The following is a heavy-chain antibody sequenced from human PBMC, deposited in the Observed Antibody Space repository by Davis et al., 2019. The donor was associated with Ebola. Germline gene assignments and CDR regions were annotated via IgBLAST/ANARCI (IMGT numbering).Heavy chain of an antibody. V-gene: IGHV4-61*08. CDR2: IPNSGGT. CDR3: ARGGGSSTTFHNWYAP. J-gene: IGHJ5*02. Sequence: SETLSLTCAVSGDSITSGGYSWSWIRQPPGTGLEWIGYIPNSGGTNYNPALKSRVTVSVDTSSNQFSLRLTSVISADTAVYYCARGGGSSTTFHNWYAPWGQGTLVTVSA. CDR1: GDSITSGGYS. D-gene: IGHD2-2*01.